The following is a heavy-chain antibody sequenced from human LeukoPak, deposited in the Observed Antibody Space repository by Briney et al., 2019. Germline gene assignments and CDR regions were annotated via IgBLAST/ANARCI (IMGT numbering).Heavy chain of an antibody. Sequence: GASLKVSCKASGYTFTGYYLHWVRQAPRQGLEWIAWINPNSGDTVYAQQFQGRVTMTRDTSISTASLELSSLRSEDTAVYYCARLTIGDYGDRESGFDYWGQGTLVTVSS. CDR2: INPNSGDT. J-gene: IGHJ4*02. D-gene: IGHD4-17*01. V-gene: IGHV1-2*02. CDR1: GYTFTGYY. CDR3: ARLTIGDYGDRESGFDY.